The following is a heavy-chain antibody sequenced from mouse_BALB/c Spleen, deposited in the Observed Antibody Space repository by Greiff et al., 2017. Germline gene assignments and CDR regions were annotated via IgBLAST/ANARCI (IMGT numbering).Heavy chain of an antibody. CDR2: IDPANGNT. V-gene: IGHV14-3*02. D-gene: IGHD2-14*01. CDR1: GFNIKDTY. CDR3: ARWGYHYAMDY. J-gene: IGHJ4*01. Sequence: VQLKESGAELVKPGASVKLSCTASGFNIKDTYMHWVKQRPEQGLEWIGRIDPANGNTKYDPKFQGKATITADTSSNTAYLQLSSLTSEDTAVYYCARWGYHYAMDYWGQGTSVTVSS.